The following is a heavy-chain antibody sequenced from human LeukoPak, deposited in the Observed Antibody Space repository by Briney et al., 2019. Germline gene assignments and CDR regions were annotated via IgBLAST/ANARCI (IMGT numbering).Heavy chain of an antibody. CDR1: GGTFSSYA. Sequence: ASVKVSCKASGGTFSSYAISWVRQAPGQGLEWMGGIIPIFGTANYAQKFQGRVTITADESTSTAYMELSSLRSEDTAVYYCAREGADFWGGYDYAFDIWGQGTMVTVSS. CDR2: IIPIFGTA. J-gene: IGHJ3*02. V-gene: IGHV1-69*13. D-gene: IGHD3-3*01. CDR3: AREGADFWGGYDYAFDI.